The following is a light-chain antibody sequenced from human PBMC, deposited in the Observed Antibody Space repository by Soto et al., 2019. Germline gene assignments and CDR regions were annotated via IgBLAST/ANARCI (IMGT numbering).Light chain of an antibody. V-gene: IGKV3-20*01. Sequence: EIGMTQSPATLSVSPGERATLSCRASQSININLAWYQRKPGQAPRLLIYGASSRATGIPDRFSGSGSGTDFTLTISRLEPEDFAVYYCQQCGSSPETFGQGTKVDIK. CDR1: QSININ. J-gene: IGKJ1*01. CDR3: QQCGSSPET. CDR2: GAS.